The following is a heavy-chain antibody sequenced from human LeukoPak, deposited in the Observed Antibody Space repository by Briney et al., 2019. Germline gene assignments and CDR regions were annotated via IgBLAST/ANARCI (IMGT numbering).Heavy chain of an antibody. CDR1: GGSLSSCNW. CDR3: ARPRGYSSSWYAPLGY. D-gene: IGHD6-13*01. J-gene: IGHJ4*02. V-gene: IGHV4-4*02. CDR2: IYHSGST. Sequence: SGTLSLTCAVSGGSLSSCNWWSWVRQHPGKGLEWIGEIYHSGSTNYNPSLKSRVTISVDKSKNQFSLNLSSVTAADTAVYYCARPRGYSSSWYAPLGYWGQGTLVTVSS.